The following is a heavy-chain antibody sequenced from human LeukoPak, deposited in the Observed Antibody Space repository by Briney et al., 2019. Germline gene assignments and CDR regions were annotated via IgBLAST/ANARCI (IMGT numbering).Heavy chain of an antibody. CDR1: GFTFSSYW. CDR2: IYHSGST. J-gene: IGHJ5*02. D-gene: IGHD3-10*01. CDR3: ARLGWLYGSGSMNWFDP. V-gene: IGHV4-39*01. Sequence: GSLRLSCAASGFTFSSYWMSWVRQPPGKGLEWIGSIYHSGSTYHNPSLKSRITISVDTSKNQFSLKLTSVTAADTAVYYCARLGWLYGSGSMNWFDPWGPGTLVTVSS.